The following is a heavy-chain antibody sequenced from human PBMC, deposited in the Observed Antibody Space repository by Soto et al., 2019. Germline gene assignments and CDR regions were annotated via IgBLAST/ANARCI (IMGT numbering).Heavy chain of an antibody. CDR1: GYTFTSYY. Sequence: ASVKVSCKASGYTFTSYYIHWVRQAPGQGLEWMGIINPGGDSTIYAHKFQGRVTMTRDTSTSTVYMELSSLRSEDTAVYYCARALAGPHIGYWGPETRVNVS. CDR2: INPGGDST. D-gene: IGHD6-19*01. J-gene: IGHJ4*02. CDR3: ARALAGPHIGY. V-gene: IGHV1-46*01.